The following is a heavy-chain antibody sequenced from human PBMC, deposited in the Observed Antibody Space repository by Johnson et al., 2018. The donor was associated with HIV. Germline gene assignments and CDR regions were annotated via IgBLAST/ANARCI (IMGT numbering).Heavy chain of an antibody. D-gene: IGHD1-26*01. CDR3: TTDVPGGPYYNAFDI. V-gene: IGHV3-15*01. Sequence: VQLVESGGGLVKPGGSLRLSCAASGFTFSNVWMTWVRQAPGKGLEWVGRIKSKTDGGTTDYAAPVKGRFTISRHDSKNTLYLQMNSLKTEDTALYYCTTDVPGGPYYNAFDIWGQGTMVTVSS. J-gene: IGHJ3*02. CDR2: IKSKTDGGTT. CDR1: GFTFSNVW.